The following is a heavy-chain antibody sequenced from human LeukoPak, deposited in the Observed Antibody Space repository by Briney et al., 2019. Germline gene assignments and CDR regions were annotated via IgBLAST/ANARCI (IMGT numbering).Heavy chain of an antibody. CDR3: ARVLWFGACNFDY. J-gene: IGHJ4*02. CDR2: IYHSGST. Sequence: SETLSLTCAVSGSSISSGYYWGWIRQPPGKGLEWIGRIYHSGSTYYNPSLKSRVTISVDTSKNQFSLKLSSVTAADTAVYYCARVLWFGACNFDYWGQGTLVTVSS. CDR1: GSSISSGYY. V-gene: IGHV4-38-2*01. D-gene: IGHD3-10*01.